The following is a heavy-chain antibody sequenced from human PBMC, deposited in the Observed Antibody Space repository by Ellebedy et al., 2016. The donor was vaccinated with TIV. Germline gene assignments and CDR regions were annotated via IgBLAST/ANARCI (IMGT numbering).Heavy chain of an antibody. D-gene: IGHD6-19*01. V-gene: IGHV3-74*01. J-gene: IGHJ4*02. CDR1: GFTFSSYW. Sequence: GESLKISCAASGFTFSSYWMHWVRQAPGKGLVWVSRINSDGSSTSYADSVKGRFTISRDNAKNTLYLQMNSLRAEDTAVYYCARVTRLSGWQQIDYWGQGTLVTVSS. CDR3: ARVTRLSGWQQIDY. CDR2: INSDGSST.